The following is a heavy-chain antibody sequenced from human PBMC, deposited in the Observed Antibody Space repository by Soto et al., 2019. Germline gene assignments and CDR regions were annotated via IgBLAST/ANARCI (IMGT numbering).Heavy chain of an antibody. Sequence: QVQLVQSGAEVKKPGSSVKVSCKASGGTFSSYAISWVRQAPGQGLEWMGGIIPIFGTANYAQKFQGRVTITADESKSTAYMELSSLRSEDTAVYYCARDGDNTMVRGVIITINWFDPWGQGTLVTVSS. CDR3: ARDGDNTMVRGVIITINWFDP. CDR2: IIPIFGTA. D-gene: IGHD3-10*01. V-gene: IGHV1-69*01. CDR1: GGTFSSYA. J-gene: IGHJ5*02.